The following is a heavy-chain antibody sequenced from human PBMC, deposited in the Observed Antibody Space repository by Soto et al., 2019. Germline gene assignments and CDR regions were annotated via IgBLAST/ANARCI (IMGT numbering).Heavy chain of an antibody. V-gene: IGHV4-31*11. CDR3: ARFAKEENPKVGSWYYFDY. CDR2: IYYSGRT. J-gene: IGHJ4*02. CDR1: GGYISSGGYF. D-gene: IGHD2-21*01. Sequence: PSETLSLACALSGGYISSGGYFWSWIRQNPGKGLEWIGNIYYSGRTYYSPSLKSRVTISVDTSKNQFSLKLSSVTAADTAVYYCARFAKEENPKVGSWYYFDYWGQGTRVTVSS.